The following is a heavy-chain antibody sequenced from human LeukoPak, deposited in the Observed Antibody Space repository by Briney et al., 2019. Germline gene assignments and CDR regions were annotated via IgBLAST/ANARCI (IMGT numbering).Heavy chain of an antibody. CDR3: ARVSSIAAAGFDY. J-gene: IGHJ4*02. D-gene: IGHD6-13*01. CDR2: IIPIFGTA. Sequence: GASVKVSCKASGGTCSSYAISWVRQAPGQGLEWMGGIIPIFGTANYAQKFQGRVTITADESTSTAYMELSSLRSEDTAVYYCARVSSIAAAGFDYWGQGTLVTVSS. V-gene: IGHV1-69*13. CDR1: GGTCSSYA.